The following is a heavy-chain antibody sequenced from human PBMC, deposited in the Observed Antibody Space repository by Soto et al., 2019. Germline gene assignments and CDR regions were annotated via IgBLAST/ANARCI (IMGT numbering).Heavy chain of an antibody. J-gene: IGHJ6*01. D-gene: IGHD3-3*01. CDR2: MNPNSGNT. CDR1: GYTFTSYD. Sequence: ASVKVSCKASGYTFTSYDINWVRQATGQGLEWMGWMNPNSGNTGYAQKFQGRVTMTRNTSISTAYMELSSLRSEDTAVYYCARIIRITIFGVVIPYGMDVWGQGTTVTVSS. CDR3: ARIIRITIFGVVIPYGMDV. V-gene: IGHV1-8*01.